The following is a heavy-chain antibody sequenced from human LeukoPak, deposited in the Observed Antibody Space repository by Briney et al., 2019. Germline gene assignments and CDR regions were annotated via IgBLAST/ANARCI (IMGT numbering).Heavy chain of an antibody. CDR1: GFTFSSYG. J-gene: IGHJ4*02. Sequence: GGSLRLSCAASGFTFSSYGMHWVRQAPGKGLEWVAFIRYDGSNKYYADSVKGRFTISRDNSKNTLYLQMNSLRAEDTAVYYCETGTTGDFDYWGQGTLVTVSS. CDR2: IRYDGSNK. CDR3: ETGTTGDFDY. D-gene: IGHD1-7*01. V-gene: IGHV3-30*02.